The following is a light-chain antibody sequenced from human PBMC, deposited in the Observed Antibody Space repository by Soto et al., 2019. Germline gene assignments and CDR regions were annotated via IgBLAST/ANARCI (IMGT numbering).Light chain of an antibody. V-gene: IGKV4-1*01. CDR1: QSVLLTSNNKNY. J-gene: IGKJ5*01. CDR3: QQYHSTPST. CDR2: WAS. Sequence: DIVMTQSPDSLAVSLGERATINCKSSQSVLLTSNNKNYLAWYLQKPGQPPKLLIYWASTRESGVPDRFSASGSGTDFTLTITSLQAQDVAVYYCQQYHSTPSTFGQGTRLEIK.